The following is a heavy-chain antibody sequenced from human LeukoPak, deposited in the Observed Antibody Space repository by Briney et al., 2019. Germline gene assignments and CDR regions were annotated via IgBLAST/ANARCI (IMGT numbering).Heavy chain of an antibody. Sequence: GGSLRLSCAASGFTFSTYGLHWVRQAPGKGLEWVAFIRYDGSNKYYADSVKGRFTISRDNSKNTLYLQMNSLRAEDTAVYYCAQGEVVTAIPTYWGQGTLVTVSS. J-gene: IGHJ4*02. CDR3: AQGEVVTAIPTY. V-gene: IGHV3-30*02. CDR2: IRYDGSNK. D-gene: IGHD2-21*02. CDR1: GFTFSTYG.